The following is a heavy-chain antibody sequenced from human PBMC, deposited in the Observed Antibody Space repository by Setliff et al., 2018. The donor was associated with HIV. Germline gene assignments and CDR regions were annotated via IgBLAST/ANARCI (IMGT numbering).Heavy chain of an antibody. Sequence: SVKVSCKASGYTFSNYGISWVRQAPGQGLEWMGWISAYNDNTHYAQKLQGRVTMTTDTSTNTAYMELRSLRSDDTAVYYCARELPDSSSWVDYWGQGTLVTVSS. CDR3: ARELPDSSSWVDY. V-gene: IGHV1-18*01. J-gene: IGHJ4*02. CDR2: ISAYNDNT. CDR1: GYTFSNYG. D-gene: IGHD6-13*01.